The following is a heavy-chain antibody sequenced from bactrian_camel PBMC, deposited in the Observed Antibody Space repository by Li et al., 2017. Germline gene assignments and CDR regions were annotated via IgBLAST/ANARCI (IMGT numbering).Heavy chain of an antibody. J-gene: IGHJ4*01. CDR3: AVDTYCSDGWPVEFAD. Sequence: VQLVESGGDSVQAGGSLTLSCAASKYDVSHNCMGWFRQAPGKEREGVAHIERGGITGYADTVKGRFTVSRDNRMNTLYLQMNNLKPEDSAMYYCAVDTYCSDGWPVEFADWGQGTQV. CDR2: IERGGIT. D-gene: IGHD2*01. CDR1: KYDVSHNC. V-gene: IGHV3S53*01.